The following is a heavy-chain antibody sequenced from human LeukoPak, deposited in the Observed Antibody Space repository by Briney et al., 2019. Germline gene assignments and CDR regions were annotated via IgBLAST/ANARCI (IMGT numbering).Heavy chain of an antibody. Sequence: PGGSLRLSCAASAFTFTNYWMHWVRQAPGKGLVXXXRINNDGTSTNYADSVKGRFTISRDNAKNTLYLQMNSLRAEDTAVYYCARFGWVPPAHFDFWGQGTLVTVSS. CDR1: AFTFTNYW. D-gene: IGHD3-10*01. CDR3: ARFGWVPPAHFDF. V-gene: IGHV3-74*01. CDR2: INNDGTST. J-gene: IGHJ4*02.